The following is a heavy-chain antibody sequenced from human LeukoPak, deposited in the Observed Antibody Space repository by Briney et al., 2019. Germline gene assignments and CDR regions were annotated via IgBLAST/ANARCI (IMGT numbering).Heavy chain of an antibody. J-gene: IGHJ4*02. D-gene: IGHD6-13*01. CDR2: ISDSGGST. CDR3: AKDRGSSSWYGLFDC. CDR1: GFTYSSYA. Sequence: TGGSLRLSCAASGFTYSSYAMSWVRQAPGKGLEWVSAISDSGGSTYYADSVKGRFTISRDNSKNTLYLQVNSLRAEDTAVYYCAKDRGSSSWYGLFDCWGQGTLVTVSS. V-gene: IGHV3-23*01.